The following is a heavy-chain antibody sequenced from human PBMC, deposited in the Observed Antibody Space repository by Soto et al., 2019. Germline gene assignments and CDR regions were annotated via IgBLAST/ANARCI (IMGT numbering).Heavy chain of an antibody. CDR3: ARGYYDFWSGYYPAGDYYYYGMDV. CDR2: ISYDGSNK. J-gene: IGHJ6*02. V-gene: IGHV3-30-3*01. CDR1: GCTFSSYA. D-gene: IGHD3-3*01. Sequence: PGGSLRLSSAASGCTFSSYAMHWVRQDPGKGLEWVAVISYDGSNKYYADSVKGRFTISRDNSKNTLYLQMNSLRAEDTAVYYCARGYYDFWSGYYPAGDYYYYGMDVWGQGTTVTVSS.